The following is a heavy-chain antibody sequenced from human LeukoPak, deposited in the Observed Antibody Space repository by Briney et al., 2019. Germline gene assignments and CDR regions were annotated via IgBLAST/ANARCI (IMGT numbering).Heavy chain of an antibody. Sequence: GGSLRLSCAASGFTFGSYAMSWVRRAPGKGLEWVSAISRSGGSTDYADSVKGRFTLSRDNSKNTLYLQMNSLRGEDTAVYYCARERSTLHFDYWGQGTLVTVSS. CDR3: ARERSTLHFDY. CDR2: ISRSGGST. V-gene: IGHV3-23*01. D-gene: IGHD2-15*01. CDR1: GFTFGSYA. J-gene: IGHJ4*02.